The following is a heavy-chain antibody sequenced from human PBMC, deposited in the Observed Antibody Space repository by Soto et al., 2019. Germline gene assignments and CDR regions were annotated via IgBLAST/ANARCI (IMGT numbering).Heavy chain of an antibody. CDR3: VKGVGIRDRFDD. V-gene: IGHV3-9*01. Sequence: EVQLVESGGGLVQPGRSLRLSCAASGFTFDDFAMHWVRQAPGKGLEWVSGISRNSDRSEYADSVKGRFIISRDNAKNSLNLQMNSLRTEDTALYSCVKGVGIRDRFDDWGQGTLVIVSS. D-gene: IGHD2-15*01. J-gene: IGHJ4*02. CDR2: ISRNSDRS. CDR1: GFTFDDFA.